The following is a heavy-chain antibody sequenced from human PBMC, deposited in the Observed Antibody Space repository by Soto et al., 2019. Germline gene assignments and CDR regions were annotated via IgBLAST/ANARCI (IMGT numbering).Heavy chain of an antibody. J-gene: IGHJ6*02. V-gene: IGHV3-23*01. D-gene: IGHD1-26*01. CDR3: AKSHGAYYYYYYGMDV. CDR1: GFTFSSYA. CDR2: ISGSGGST. Sequence: GGSLRLSCAASGFTFSSYAMSWVRQAPGKGLEWVSAISGSGGSTYYADSVKGRFTISRDNSKNTLYLQMNSLRAEDTAVYYCAKSHGAYYYYYYGMDVWGQGTTVTVSS.